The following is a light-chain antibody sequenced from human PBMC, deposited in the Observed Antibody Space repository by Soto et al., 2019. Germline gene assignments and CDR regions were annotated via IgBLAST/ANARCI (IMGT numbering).Light chain of an antibody. J-gene: IGLJ1*01. CDR2: EVS. Sequence: QSALTQPASVSGSPGQSITISCTGTSSDVGGYNYVSWYPQHPGKAPKLMIYEVSHRPSGVSNRFSGSKSGNTASLTISGLQAEDEADYYCSSYTSSSTLVFGTGTKVTVL. CDR1: SSDVGGYNY. CDR3: SSYTSSSTLV. V-gene: IGLV2-14*01.